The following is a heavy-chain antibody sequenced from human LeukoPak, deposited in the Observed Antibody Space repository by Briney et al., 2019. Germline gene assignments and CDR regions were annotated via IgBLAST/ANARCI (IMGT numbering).Heavy chain of an antibody. CDR1: GYSFTSYW. V-gene: IGHV5-51*01. CDR2: IYPGDSDT. CDR3: ARHIRHRVGVLRFLEPTKVDAGAFDI. J-gene: IGHJ3*02. D-gene: IGHD3-3*01. Sequence: GESLKISCKGSGYSFTSYWIGWVRQMPGKGLEWMGIIYPGDSDTRYSPSFQGQVTISADKSISTAYLQWSSLKASDTAMYYCARHIRHRVGVLRFLEPTKVDAGAFDIWGQGTMVTVSS.